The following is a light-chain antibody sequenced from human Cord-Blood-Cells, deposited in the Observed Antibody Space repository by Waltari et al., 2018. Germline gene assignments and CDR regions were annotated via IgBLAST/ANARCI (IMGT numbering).Light chain of an antibody. CDR2: GKN. Sequence: SSELTQDAAVSVALVLQVRITCQGDTLRSHYASGYQQKPGQAPVLVIYGKNNRPSGIPDRFSGSSSGNTASLTITGAQAEDEADYYCNSRDSSGNHVVFGGGTKLTVL. CDR1: TLRSHY. V-gene: IGLV3-19*01. J-gene: IGLJ2*01. CDR3: NSRDSSGNHVV.